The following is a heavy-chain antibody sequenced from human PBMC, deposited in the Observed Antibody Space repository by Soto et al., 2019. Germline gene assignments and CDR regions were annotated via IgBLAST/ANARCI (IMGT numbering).Heavy chain of an antibody. CDR1: GFTFSSYG. J-gene: IGHJ6*02. V-gene: IGHV3-30*18. Sequence: GGSLRLSCAASGFTFSSYGMHWVRQAPGKGLEWVAVISYDGSNKYYADSVKGRFTISRDNSKNTLYLQMNSLRAEDTAVYYCAKVFYPHYYGSGSYYIDYYYYGMDVWGQGTTVTVSS. D-gene: IGHD3-10*01. CDR2: ISYDGSNK. CDR3: AKVFYPHYYGSGSYYIDYYYYGMDV.